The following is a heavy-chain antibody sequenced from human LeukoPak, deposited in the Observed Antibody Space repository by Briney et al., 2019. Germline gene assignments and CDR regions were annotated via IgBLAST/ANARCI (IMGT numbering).Heavy chain of an antibody. Sequence: SQTLSLTCTVSGGSISSGGYYWSWIRQHPGKGLEWIGYIYYSGSTYYNPSLKSRVTISVDTSKNQFSLKLSSVTPADTAVYYCARVSLGYCSSTSCYWFDPWGQGTLVTVSS. D-gene: IGHD2-2*01. CDR2: IYYSGST. CDR1: GGSISSGGYY. CDR3: ARVSLGYCSSTSCYWFDP. V-gene: IGHV4-30-4*08. J-gene: IGHJ5*02.